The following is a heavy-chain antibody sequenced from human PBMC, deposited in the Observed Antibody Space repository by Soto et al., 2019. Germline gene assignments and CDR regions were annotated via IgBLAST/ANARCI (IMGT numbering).Heavy chain of an antibody. V-gene: IGHV3-23*01. CDR1: GFTFNNYA. CDR2: ITGSGSVT. Sequence: EVQLLESGGALVQPGGSLRLSCAASGFTFNNYALNWVRQAPGRGLEWVSGITGSGSVTFHADSLKGRFTISRDNTKNTIFLQMNGLRAEDTALYYCAKESSAWSAGSFDIWGQGTLVTVSS. CDR3: AKESSAWSAGSFDI. J-gene: IGHJ3*02. D-gene: IGHD6-19*01.